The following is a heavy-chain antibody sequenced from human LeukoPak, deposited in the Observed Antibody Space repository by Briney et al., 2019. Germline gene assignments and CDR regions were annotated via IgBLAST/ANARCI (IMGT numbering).Heavy chain of an antibody. V-gene: IGHV4-59*12. CDR2: IYDSGST. Sequence: SETLSLTCTVSGGSISSYYWSWIRQPPGKGLEWIGFIYDSGSTNYNSSLKSRVTISVDTSKNQFSLKLSSVTAADTAIYYCARGRDSSGYEYYFDYWGQGTLVTVSS. CDR3: ARGRDSSGYEYYFDY. D-gene: IGHD3-22*01. J-gene: IGHJ4*02. CDR1: GGSISSYY.